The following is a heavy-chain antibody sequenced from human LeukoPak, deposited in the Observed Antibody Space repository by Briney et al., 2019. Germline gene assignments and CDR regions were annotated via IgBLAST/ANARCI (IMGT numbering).Heavy chain of an antibody. CDR1: GYRFPNYW. Sequence: GESLKISCQGSGYRFPNYWIGWVRQMPGKGLEWMGLIYPDDSDTRYSPSFQGQVTISVDKSISTAYLQWSSLKASDTAMYYCARHSVTCGSGYSGVGYWGQGTLVTVSS. D-gene: IGHD5-12*01. CDR3: ARHSVTCGSGYSGVGY. CDR2: IYPDDSDT. V-gene: IGHV5-51*01. J-gene: IGHJ4*02.